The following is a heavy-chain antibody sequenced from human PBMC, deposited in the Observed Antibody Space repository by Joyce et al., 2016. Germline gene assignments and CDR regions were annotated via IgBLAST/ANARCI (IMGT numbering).Heavy chain of an antibody. CDR3: ARGRGYTTSVRRRGMDV. CDR2: ITGCAIT. D-gene: IGHD6-13*01. Sequence: QVQLQQWGAGLLKPSETLSLTCGVYGGSFSGYYWTFIRQPPGKGLEWIGEITGCAITNYKPSPKRRVTILLDTPKNQLSLKLTSVTAAETAVYYCARGRGYTTSVRRRGMDVWGQGTTVTVSS. J-gene: IGHJ6*02. V-gene: IGHV4-34*01. CDR1: GGSFSGYY.